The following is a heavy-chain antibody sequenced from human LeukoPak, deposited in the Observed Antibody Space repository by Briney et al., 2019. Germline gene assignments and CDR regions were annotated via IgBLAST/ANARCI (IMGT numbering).Heavy chain of an antibody. J-gene: IGHJ2*01. V-gene: IGHV3-23*01. CDR1: GLTFSSHA. Sequence: GGSLRLSCAASGLTFSSHAMSWVRQAPGKGLEWVSAINGSGSSTYYADSVKGRVSISRDNSKNTLYLQMNSLRVEDTALYYCARDFWDDFEYFDLWGRGTLVTVSS. CDR3: ARDFWDDFEYFDL. D-gene: IGHD3-3*01. CDR2: INGSGSST.